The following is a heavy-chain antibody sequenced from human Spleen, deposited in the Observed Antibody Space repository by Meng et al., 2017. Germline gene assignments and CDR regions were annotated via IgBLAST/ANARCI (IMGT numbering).Heavy chain of an antibody. V-gene: IGHV1-69*05. J-gene: IGHJ4*02. Sequence: SVKVSCKASGYTFTSYDINWVRQATGQGLEWMGGINAVFGTTNYAQKFQGRVTITTDESTSTVYMELTRLTSEDTAVYFCARKAGNCISTTCYSLDYWGQGTLVTVSS. CDR2: INAVFGTT. D-gene: IGHD2-2*01. CDR3: ARKAGNCISTTCYSLDY. CDR1: GYTFTSYD.